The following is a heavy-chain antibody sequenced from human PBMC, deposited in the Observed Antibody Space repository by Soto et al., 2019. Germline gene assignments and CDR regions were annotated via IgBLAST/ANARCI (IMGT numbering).Heavy chain of an antibody. CDR3: ARCPLYGSHPPYYYYYMDV. J-gene: IGHJ6*03. Sequence: QVQLQQWGAGLLKPSETLSLTCAVYGGSFSGYYWSWIRQPPGKGLEWIGEINHSGSTNYNPSLKGRVTISVDTSKNQFSLKLSSVTAADTAVYYCARCPLYGSHPPYYYYYMDVWGKGTTVTVSS. V-gene: IGHV4-34*01. CDR1: GGSFSGYY. D-gene: IGHD3-10*01. CDR2: INHSGST.